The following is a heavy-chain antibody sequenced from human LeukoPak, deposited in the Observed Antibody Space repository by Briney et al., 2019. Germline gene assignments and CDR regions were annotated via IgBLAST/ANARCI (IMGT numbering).Heavy chain of an antibody. CDR3: TRNFMDSDFSIVFHNYYMDV. Sequence: GGSLRLSCVASGFTFSSYWMHWVRQDPRKGLVWVSRINGDGRNINYADSVRGRFTISRDNAKNTLFLQMNTLRVEDTAVYYCTRNFMDSDFSIVFHNYYMDVWGQGPTVT. CDR2: INGDGRNI. D-gene: IGHD3-3*01. V-gene: IGHV3-74*01. CDR1: GFTFSSYW. J-gene: IGHJ6*01.